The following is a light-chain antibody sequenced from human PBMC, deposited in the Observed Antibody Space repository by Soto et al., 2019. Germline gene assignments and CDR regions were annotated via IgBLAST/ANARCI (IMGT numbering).Light chain of an antibody. CDR3: QQRSNWIT. Sequence: EIVLTQSPATLSLSPGERATLSCRASQSVSSYLAWYQQKPGQARRLLIYDASNRATGIPDRFSGSGSGTDFTLTISSLEPEDFAVYYCQQRSNWITFGQGTRLEIK. CDR2: DAS. CDR1: QSVSSY. J-gene: IGKJ5*01. V-gene: IGKV3-11*01.